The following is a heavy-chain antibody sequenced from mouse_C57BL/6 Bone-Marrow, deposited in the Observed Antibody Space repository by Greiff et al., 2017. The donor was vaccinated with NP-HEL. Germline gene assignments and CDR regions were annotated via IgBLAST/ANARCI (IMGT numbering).Heavy chain of an antibody. J-gene: IGHJ1*03. CDR2: IDPSDSYT. CDR1: GYTFTSYW. CDR3: ARWLYCGSSGRYFDV. Sequence: QVQLQQPGAELVMPGASVKLSCKASGYTFTSYWMHWVKQRPGQGLEWIGEIDPSDSYTNYNQKFKGKSTLTVDKSSSTAYMQLSSLTSEDSAVYYCARWLYCGSSGRYFDVGGTGTTVTVSS. V-gene: IGHV1-69*01. D-gene: IGHD1-1*01.